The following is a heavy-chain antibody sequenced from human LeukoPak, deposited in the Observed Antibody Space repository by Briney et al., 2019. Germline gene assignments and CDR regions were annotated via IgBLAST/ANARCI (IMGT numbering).Heavy chain of an antibody. V-gene: IGHV4-39*01. Sequence: SETLSLTCSVSGGSISSRNYYWGWIRQPPWKKLEWIGSIYYSGGTYYNPSLKSRVTISVDTSKNLFSLKLNSVTAADTAVYYCARRYSGYGNAFDIWGQGTMVTVSS. CDR2: IYYSGGT. CDR1: GGSISSRNYY. CDR3: ARRYSGYGNAFDI. J-gene: IGHJ3*02. D-gene: IGHD5-12*01.